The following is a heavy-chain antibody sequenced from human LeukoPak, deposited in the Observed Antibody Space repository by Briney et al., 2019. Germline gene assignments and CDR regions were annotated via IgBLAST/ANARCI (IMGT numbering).Heavy chain of an antibody. Sequence: GGSLRLSCAASGFTFDDYGMSWVRQAPGKGLEWVSGINWNGGSTGYADSVKGRFTISRDNAKNSLYLQMNSLRAEDTAVYYCARTYGDYAPFDYWGQGTLVTVSS. CDR2: INWNGGST. CDR3: ARTYGDYAPFDY. V-gene: IGHV3-20*04. CDR1: GFTFDDYG. D-gene: IGHD4-17*01. J-gene: IGHJ4*02.